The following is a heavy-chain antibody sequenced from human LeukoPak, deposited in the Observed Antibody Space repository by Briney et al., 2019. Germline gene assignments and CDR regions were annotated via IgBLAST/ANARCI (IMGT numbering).Heavy chain of an antibody. CDR1: AFTFSEYS. J-gene: IGHJ6*03. CDR3: ARYWGSYAYYMDV. V-gene: IGHV3-11*01. CDR2: ITESGGTE. D-gene: IGHD1-26*01. Sequence: PGGSLRLSCVGSAFTFSEYSMSWIRRAPGRELEWISSITESGGTEYYADSVKGRFSISRDNAKSALYLQMNSLRAEDTAVYYCARYWGSYAYYMDVWGKGTTVTVSS.